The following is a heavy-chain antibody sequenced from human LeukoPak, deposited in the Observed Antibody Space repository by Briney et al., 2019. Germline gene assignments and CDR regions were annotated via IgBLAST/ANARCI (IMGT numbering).Heavy chain of an antibody. Sequence: PGGSLRLSCAASGFTFSSYEMNWVRQAPGKGLEWVSYISSSGSTIYYADSVKGRFTISRDNAKNSLYLQMNSLRAEDTAVYYCAKDQRAFRGSYFPLQHWGQGTLVTVSS. D-gene: IGHD1-26*01. V-gene: IGHV3-48*03. J-gene: IGHJ1*01. CDR3: AKDQRAFRGSYFPLQH. CDR2: ISSSGSTI. CDR1: GFTFSSYE.